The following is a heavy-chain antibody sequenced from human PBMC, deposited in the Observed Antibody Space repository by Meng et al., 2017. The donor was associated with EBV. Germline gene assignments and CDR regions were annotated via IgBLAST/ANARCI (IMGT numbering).Heavy chain of an antibody. Sequence: QAQMMQSGPEVKKACASVNVSGKASGDTFTSYYRHWGRQGPGQGLEWMGIIKPSGGSTSYAQKFQGRVTMTRDTSTSTVYMELSSLRSEDTAVYYCARDPAGAVAGTHFDYWGQGTLVTISS. D-gene: IGHD6-19*01. CDR2: IKPSGGST. J-gene: IGHJ4*02. V-gene: IGHV1-46*01. CDR1: GDTFTSYY. CDR3: ARDPAGAVAGTHFDY.